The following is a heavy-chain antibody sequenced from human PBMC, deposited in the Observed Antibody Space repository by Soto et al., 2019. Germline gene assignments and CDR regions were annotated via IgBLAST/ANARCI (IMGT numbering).Heavy chain of an antibody. Sequence: GSLRLSCAASGFTFSSYAMSWVRQAPGKGLEWVSAISGSAGDTYNADSVEGRFTISRDNSRNTLYLQMNSLRAEDTAVYYCAKKGGPSFSGWYTDYWGQGTLVTVSS. D-gene: IGHD6-19*01. CDR3: AKKGGPSFSGWYTDY. J-gene: IGHJ4*02. CDR1: GFTFSSYA. CDR2: ISGSAGDT. V-gene: IGHV3-23*01.